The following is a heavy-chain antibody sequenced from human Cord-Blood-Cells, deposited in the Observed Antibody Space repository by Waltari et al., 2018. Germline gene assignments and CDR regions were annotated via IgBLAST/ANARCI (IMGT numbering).Heavy chain of an antibody. V-gene: IGHV4-59*08. J-gene: IGHJ4*02. D-gene: IGHD2-2*01. Sequence: QVQLQESGPGLVKPSETLSLTCTVSGGSISSYYWSWIRPPPGQGLEWIGYIYYSGSTNYNPSLKSRVTISVDTSKNQFSLKLSSVTAADTAVYYCARHVGGSSTSCYDYWGQGTLVTVSS. CDR3: ARHVGGSSTSCYDY. CDR1: GGSISSYY. CDR2: IYYSGST.